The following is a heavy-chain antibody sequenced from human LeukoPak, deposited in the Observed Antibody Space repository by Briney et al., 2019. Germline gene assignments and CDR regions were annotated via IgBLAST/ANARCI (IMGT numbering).Heavy chain of an antibody. CDR2: ISAYNGNT. V-gene: IGHV1-18*01. J-gene: IGHJ5*02. CDR1: GYTFTSYG. CDR3: ARGDYYGSPKVVAA. D-gene: IGHD3-10*01. Sequence: GASVKVSCKASGYTFTSYGISWVRQAPGQGLEWMGWISAYNGNTNYAQKLQGRVTMTTDTSTSTAYIELNLLRSDDTAVFYCARGDYYGSPKVVAAWGQGTLVTVSS.